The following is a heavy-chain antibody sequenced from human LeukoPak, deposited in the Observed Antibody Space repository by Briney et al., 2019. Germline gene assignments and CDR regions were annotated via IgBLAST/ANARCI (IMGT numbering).Heavy chain of an antibody. CDR3: AKDRFEAVAATPFF. D-gene: IGHD2-15*01. Sequence: PGGSLRLSCAASGFTFSSYAMSWVRQAPGKGLEGVSAISGSGGSTYYADPGKGRLTTSRDTPKNTLYLQMNSLRAEDTAVYYCAKDRFEAVAATPFFWGQGTLVTVSS. V-gene: IGHV3-23*01. J-gene: IGHJ4*02. CDR2: ISGSGGST. CDR1: GFTFSSYA.